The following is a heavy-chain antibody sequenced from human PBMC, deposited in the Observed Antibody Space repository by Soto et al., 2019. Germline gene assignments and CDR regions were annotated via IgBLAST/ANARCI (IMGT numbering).Heavy chain of an antibody. Sequence: QLHLVQSGAVVKKPGASVTVSCSASGYPVTAYYMHWVRQAPGRGLEWMGGINPATGAAKYTQTFQGRVPMTRDTSTSTGFMELSGLTPEDTAVFYCARGGGVGVAGSAAFDMWGQGTLVTVSS. CDR2: INPATGAA. J-gene: IGHJ3*02. CDR1: GYPVTAYY. D-gene: IGHD3-3*01. CDR3: ARGGGVGVAGSAAFDM. V-gene: IGHV1-2*02.